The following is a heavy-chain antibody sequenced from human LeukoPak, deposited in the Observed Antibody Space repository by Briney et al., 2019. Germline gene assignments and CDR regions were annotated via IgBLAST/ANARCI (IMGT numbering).Heavy chain of an antibody. Sequence: SETLSLTCTVSGGSISSSSYYWGWIRQPPGKGLEWIGSIYYTGSTYYNPSLKSRVTISVDTSKNQFSLKLSSVTAADTAVYYCARETSYYYYYYMDVWGKGTTVTVSS. CDR3: ARETSYYYYYYMDV. CDR2: IYYTGST. J-gene: IGHJ6*03. V-gene: IGHV4-39*07. CDR1: GGSISSSSYY.